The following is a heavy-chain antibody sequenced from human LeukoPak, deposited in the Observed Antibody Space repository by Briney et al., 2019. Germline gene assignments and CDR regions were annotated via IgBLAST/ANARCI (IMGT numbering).Heavy chain of an antibody. CDR1: GFTFNIYA. V-gene: IGHV3-23*01. Sequence: LPGGSLRLSCAASGFTFNIYAMSWVRQAPGKGVEWVSAISGSGGSTSYADSVKGRFTISRDNSRNTLFLQMNSLRAEDTAVYYCARTIAVAASSYYYYYGMDVWGQGTTVTVSS. J-gene: IGHJ6*02. CDR2: ISGSGGST. CDR3: ARTIAVAASSYYYYYGMDV. D-gene: IGHD6-19*01.